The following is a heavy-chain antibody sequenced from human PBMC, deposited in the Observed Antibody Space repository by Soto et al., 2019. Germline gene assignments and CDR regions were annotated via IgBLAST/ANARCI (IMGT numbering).Heavy chain of an antibody. CDR1: GGSINGGNYY. V-gene: IGHV4-31*03. CDR2: ISDSGNT. J-gene: IGHJ3*01. Sequence: SETLSLTCTVTGGSINGGNYYWSWIRQPPGKGLEWIGYISDSGNTFYTPSLASRLTVSLDTSQNYFTLKLTSVTDADTAIYYCARDLKNDSGDYIVLDAFDVRGHGTMVT. D-gene: IGHD4-17*01. CDR3: ARDLKNDSGDYIVLDAFDV.